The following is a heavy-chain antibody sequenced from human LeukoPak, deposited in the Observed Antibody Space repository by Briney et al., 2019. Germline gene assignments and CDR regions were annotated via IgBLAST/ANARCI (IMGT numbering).Heavy chain of an antibody. J-gene: IGHJ4*02. CDR1: GGTFSSYA. D-gene: IGHD6-13*01. CDR3: ARDPPLIPIAAAGDY. Sequence: SVKVSCKASGGTFSSYAISWVRQAPGQGLEWMGGIIPIFGTANYAQKFQGRVTITADESTSTAYMELSSLRSEDTAVYYCARDPPLIPIAAAGDYWGQGTLVTVSS. CDR2: IIPIFGTA. V-gene: IGHV1-69*01.